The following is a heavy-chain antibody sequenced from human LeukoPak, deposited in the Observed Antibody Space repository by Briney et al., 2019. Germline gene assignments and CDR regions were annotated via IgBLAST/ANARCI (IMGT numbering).Heavy chain of an antibody. D-gene: IGHD3-22*01. Sequence: ASLKVSCNISGHTLTDFSMHWVRQAPGKGLEWMGGFNREDDEPIYAPHFRGRVTVTEDTSTDTAYMELSSLRSEDTAVYYCATLDSYYDNSGRPLIPDWGQGTLVTVSS. CDR2: FNREDDEP. J-gene: IGHJ4*02. CDR3: ATLDSYYDNSGRPLIPD. CDR1: GHTLTDFS. V-gene: IGHV1-24*01.